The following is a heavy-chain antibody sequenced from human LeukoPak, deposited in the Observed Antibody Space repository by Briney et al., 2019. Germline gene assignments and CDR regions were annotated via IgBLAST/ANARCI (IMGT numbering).Heavy chain of an antibody. J-gene: IGHJ5*02. D-gene: IGHD3-10*01. Sequence: PSETLSLTCAVYGGSFSGYYWSWIRQPPGKGLEWIGEINHSGSTNYNPSLKSRVTISVDTSKNQFSLKLSSVTAADTAVYYCARLVRYGSGKAWFDPWGQGTLVTVSS. CDR2: INHSGST. CDR1: GGSFSGYY. V-gene: IGHV4-34*01. CDR3: ARLVRYGSGKAWFDP.